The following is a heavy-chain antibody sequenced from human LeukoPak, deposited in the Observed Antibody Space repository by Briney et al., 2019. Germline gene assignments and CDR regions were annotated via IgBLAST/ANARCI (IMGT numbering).Heavy chain of an antibody. CDR2: IYYSGST. D-gene: IGHD1-26*01. CDR1: GGSISSYN. Sequence: ASETLSLTCTVSGGSISSYNWSWIRQPPRKGLEWIGYIYYSGSTNYNPSLKSRVTISVDTSKNQFSLKLSSVTAADTAVYYCARALGAYYYYMDVWGKGTTVTVSS. J-gene: IGHJ6*03. CDR3: ARALGAYYYYMDV. V-gene: IGHV4-59*01.